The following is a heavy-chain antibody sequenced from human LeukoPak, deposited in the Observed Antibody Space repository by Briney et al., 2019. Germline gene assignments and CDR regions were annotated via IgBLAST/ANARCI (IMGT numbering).Heavy chain of an antibody. Sequence: GGSLRLSCSASGFTFSSYAMHWVRQAPGKGLEWVAVISYDGNNKYYADSVKGRFTISRDNSKNTLYLQMNSLRAEDTALYYCATLPTWGQGTLVTVSS. J-gene: IGHJ4*02. CDR1: GFTFSSYA. V-gene: IGHV3-30-3*01. CDR2: ISYDGNNK. CDR3: ATLPT. D-gene: IGHD4-17*01.